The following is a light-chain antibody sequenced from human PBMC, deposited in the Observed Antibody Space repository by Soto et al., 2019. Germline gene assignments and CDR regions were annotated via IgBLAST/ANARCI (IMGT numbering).Light chain of an antibody. Sequence: EIVLTQSPATLSLSPGERATLTCRASQSVSNFLAWYQHKPGQAPRLLIYDASIRATGVPARFSGSGSGTDFSLTISSLEPEDFAIYYCQQRSIWPPWTFGQGTRLEIK. CDR3: QQRSIWPPWT. J-gene: IGKJ5*01. CDR1: QSVSNF. CDR2: DAS. V-gene: IGKV3-11*01.